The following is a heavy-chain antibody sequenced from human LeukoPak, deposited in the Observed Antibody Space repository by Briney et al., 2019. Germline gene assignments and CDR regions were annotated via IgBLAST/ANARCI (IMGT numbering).Heavy chain of an antibody. Sequence: TGGSLRLSCAASGFTFSGYWLTWVRQAPGKGLEWVANIKQDGSEKIYVDSVKGRFTISRDNAKNSLYLQMNSLRAEDTAIYYCARDLPVVGAPGFDYWGQGTLVTVSS. D-gene: IGHD1-26*01. V-gene: IGHV3-7*01. CDR3: ARDLPVVGAPGFDY. J-gene: IGHJ4*02. CDR1: GFTFSGYW. CDR2: IKQDGSEK.